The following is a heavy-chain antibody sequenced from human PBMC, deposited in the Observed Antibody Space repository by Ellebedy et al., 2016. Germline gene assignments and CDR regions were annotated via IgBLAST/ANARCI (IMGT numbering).Heavy chain of an antibody. Sequence: GESLKISCAASGFTVSSNYMSWVRQAPGKGLEWASVIYSGGSTYYADSVKGRFTISRDNSKNTLYLQMNSLRAEDTAVYYCARDSYGARGDIQHWGQGTLVTVSS. J-gene: IGHJ1*01. CDR3: ARDSYGARGDIQH. CDR2: IYSGGST. D-gene: IGHD4-17*01. V-gene: IGHV3-53*01. CDR1: GFTVSSNY.